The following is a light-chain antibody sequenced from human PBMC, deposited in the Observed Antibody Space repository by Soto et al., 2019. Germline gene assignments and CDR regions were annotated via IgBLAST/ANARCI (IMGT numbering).Light chain of an antibody. CDR1: SSDVGNYNY. CDR3: TSYAGSNKLV. CDR2: AVN. Sequence: QSALTQPPSASASPGHSVTISCTGTSSDVGNYNYVSWYQQHPGKAPKLVIFAVNKRPSGVPDRFSGSKSGNTASLTVSGLQAEDEAAYYCTSYAGSNKLVFGGGTKLTVL. V-gene: IGLV2-8*01. J-gene: IGLJ2*01.